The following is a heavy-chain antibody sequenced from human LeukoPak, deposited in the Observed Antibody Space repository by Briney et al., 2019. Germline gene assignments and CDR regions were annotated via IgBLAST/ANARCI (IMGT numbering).Heavy chain of an antibody. Sequence: GGSLRLSCAASGFTFSSNWMSWVRQAPGKGLEWVSAISCSGGSTYYADSVKGRFTISRDNSKNTLYLQMNSLRAEDTAVYYCAKTPLITIFGVVGYYFDYWGQGTLVTVSS. CDR1: GFTFSSNW. CDR2: ISCSGGST. J-gene: IGHJ4*02. V-gene: IGHV3-23*01. CDR3: AKTPLITIFGVVGYYFDY. D-gene: IGHD3-3*01.